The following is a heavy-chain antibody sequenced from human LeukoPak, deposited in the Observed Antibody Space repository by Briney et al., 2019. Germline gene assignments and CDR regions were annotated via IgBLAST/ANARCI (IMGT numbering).Heavy chain of an antibody. CDR2: IIPIFGTA. Sequence: ASVKVSCKASGGTFSSYAISRVRQAPGQGLEWMGGIIPIFGTANYAQKFQGRVTITTDESTSTAYMELSSLRSEDTAVYYCATHPQGYFDYWGQGTLVTVSS. V-gene: IGHV1-69*05. CDR1: GGTFSSYA. CDR3: ATHPQGYFDY. J-gene: IGHJ4*02.